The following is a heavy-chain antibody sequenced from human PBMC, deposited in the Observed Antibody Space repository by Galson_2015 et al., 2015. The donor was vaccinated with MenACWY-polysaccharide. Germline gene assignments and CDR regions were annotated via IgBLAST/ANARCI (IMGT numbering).Heavy chain of an antibody. CDR3: AKSGGDGVTVFATVPTAPES. CDR1: GFTFRTFP. Sequence: LRLSCAASGFTFRTFPMNWVRQTPGKGLEWVAGISGSGNSAIYADSVRGRFTISRDDSRNTLYLQMNSLRADDTALYYCAKSGGDGVTVFATVPTAPESWGQGTLVTVSS. D-gene: IGHD2-21*01. J-gene: IGHJ4*02. V-gene: IGHV3-23*01. CDR2: ISGSGNSA.